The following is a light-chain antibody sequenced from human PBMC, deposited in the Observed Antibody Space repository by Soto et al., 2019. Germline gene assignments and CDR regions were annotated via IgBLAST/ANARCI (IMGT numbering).Light chain of an antibody. J-gene: IGKJ1*01. CDR2: KAS. Sequence: DIQMTQSPSALSASVGDRVSITCRANQTIYSWLAWYQQRPGNAPKLLIYKASSSESGVPSRFSGSGSGTEFTLTISSLQPADFATYYCQQYHSYSPAFGQGTMVDIK. V-gene: IGKV1-5*03. CDR3: QQYHSYSPA. CDR1: QTIYSW.